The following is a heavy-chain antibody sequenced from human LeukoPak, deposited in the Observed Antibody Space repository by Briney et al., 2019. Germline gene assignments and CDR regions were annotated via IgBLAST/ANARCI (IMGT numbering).Heavy chain of an antibody. CDR1: GYTFTSYY. D-gene: IGHD1-1*01. CDR2: ITPFNGNT. CDR3: ARWGERRRAFDI. Sequence: GASVKVSCKASGYTFTSYYMHWVRQAPGQGLEWMGWITPFNGNTNYAQKFQDRVTITRDRSMSTAYMELSSLRSEDTAMYYCARWGERRRAFDIWGQGTMVTVSS. J-gene: IGHJ3*02. V-gene: IGHV1-45*02.